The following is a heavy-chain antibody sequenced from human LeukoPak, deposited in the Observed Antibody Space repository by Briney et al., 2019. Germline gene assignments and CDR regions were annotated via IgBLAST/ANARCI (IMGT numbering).Heavy chain of an antibody. CDR3: AKALDSSSWYGFYFDY. Sequence: GGSLRLSCAASGFTFSSYSMSWVRQAPGKGLEWVSAISGSGGSTYYADSVKGRFTISRDNSKNTLLLQMNSLSAEDTAVYYCAKALDSSSWYGFYFDYWGQGTLVTVSS. CDR2: ISGSGGST. D-gene: IGHD6-13*01. V-gene: IGHV3-23*01. J-gene: IGHJ4*02. CDR1: GFTFSSYS.